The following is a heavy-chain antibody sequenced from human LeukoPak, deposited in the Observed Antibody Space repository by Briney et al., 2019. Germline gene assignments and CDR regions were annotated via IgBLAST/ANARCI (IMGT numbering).Heavy chain of an antibody. D-gene: IGHD6-13*01. CDR3: ARAIGRGETRIAAAGWFDP. V-gene: IGHV1-3*01. Sequence: ASVKVSCKGSGYTFTSYGMHWVRQAPGQRLEWMGWINASNGNTKYSQKFQGRVTITRDTSASTAYMELSSLRSEDTAVYYCARAIGRGETRIAAAGWFDPWGQGTLVTVSS. CDR1: GYTFTSYG. J-gene: IGHJ5*02. CDR2: INASNGNT.